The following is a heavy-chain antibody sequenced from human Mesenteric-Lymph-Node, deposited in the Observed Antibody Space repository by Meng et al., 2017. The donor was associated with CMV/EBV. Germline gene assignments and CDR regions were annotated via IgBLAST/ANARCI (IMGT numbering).Heavy chain of an antibody. D-gene: IGHD2-21*01. CDR3: AKDLTYCSGDCYLTPGGYFDY. J-gene: IGHJ4*02. CDR2: ISGSGGST. Sequence: GESLKISCAASGFTFSSYAMHWVRQAPGKGLEWVSAISGSGGSTYYADSVKGRFTISRDNSKNTLYLQMNSLRAEDTAVYYCAKDLTYCSGDCYLTPGGYFDYWGQGTLVTVSS. CDR1: GFTFSSYA. V-gene: IGHV3-23*01.